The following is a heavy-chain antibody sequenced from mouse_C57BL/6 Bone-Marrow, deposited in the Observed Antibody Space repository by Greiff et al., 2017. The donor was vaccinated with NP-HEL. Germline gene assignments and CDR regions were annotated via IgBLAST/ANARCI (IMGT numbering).Heavy chain of an antibody. V-gene: IGHV2-2*01. D-gene: IGHD2-2*01. CDR1: GFSLTSYG. Sequence: VMLVESGPGLVQPSQSLSITCTVSGFSLTSYGVHWVRQSPGQGLEWLGVIWSGGSTDYNAAFISRLSISKDNSTSQVFFKMNSRQADDTAIYYGARKVMVTTRDYAMDYWGQGTSVTVSS. J-gene: IGHJ4*01. CDR2: IWSGGST. CDR3: ARKVMVTTRDYAMDY.